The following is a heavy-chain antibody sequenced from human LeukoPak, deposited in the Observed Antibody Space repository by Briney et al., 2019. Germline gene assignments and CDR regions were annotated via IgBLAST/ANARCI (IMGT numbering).Heavy chain of an antibody. CDR2: IYYSGST. CDR3: ARGGIGDFWSGYYGIKNSFDP. J-gene: IGHJ5*02. Sequence: SETLSLTCTVSGGSISSYYWSWIRQPPGNGLEWIGYIYYSGSTNYNPSLKSRVTISVDTSKNQFSLKLSSVTAADTAVYYCARGGIGDFWSGYYGIKNSFDPWGQGTLVTVSS. CDR1: GGSISSYY. D-gene: IGHD3-3*01. V-gene: IGHV4-59*01.